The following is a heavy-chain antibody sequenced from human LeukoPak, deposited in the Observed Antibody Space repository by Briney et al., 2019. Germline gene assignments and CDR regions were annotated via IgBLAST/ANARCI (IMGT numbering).Heavy chain of an antibody. V-gene: IGHV7-4-1*02. J-gene: IGHJ5*02. CDR1: GYTFTSYA. D-gene: IGHD3-10*01. Sequence: VASVKVSCKASGYTFTSYAMNWVRQAPGQGLEWMGWINTNTGNPTYAQGFTGRFVFSLDTSVSTAYLQISSLKAEDTAVYYCARGLWFGELSGNWFDPWGQGTLVTVSS. CDR2: INTNTGNP. CDR3: ARGLWFGELSGNWFDP.